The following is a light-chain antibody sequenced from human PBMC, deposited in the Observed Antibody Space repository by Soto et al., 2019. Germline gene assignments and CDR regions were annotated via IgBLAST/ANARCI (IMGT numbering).Light chain of an antibody. CDR1: SSDVGYYDN. CDR2: DVT. CDR3: SAYGGCNKFV. J-gene: IGLJ1*01. Sequence: QSVLTQPPSASGFPGQSVTISCTGTSSDVGYYDNVSWYQQHPGEAPKLVIDDVTKRPSGVPDRVSASKSGNPASLTASGVRAEDEDDYYCSAYGGCNKFVFGSGTKVTVL. V-gene: IGLV2-8*01.